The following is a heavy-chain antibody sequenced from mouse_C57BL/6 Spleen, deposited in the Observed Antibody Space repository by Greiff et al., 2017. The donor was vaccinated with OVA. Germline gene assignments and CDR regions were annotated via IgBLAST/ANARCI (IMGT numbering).Heavy chain of an antibody. D-gene: IGHD1-1*01. CDR1: GYTFTDYE. V-gene: IGHV1-15*01. Sequence: QVQLKESGAELVRPGASVTLSCKASGYTFTDYEMHWVKQTPVHGLEWIGAIDPETGGTAYNQKFKGKAILTADKSSSTAYMELRSLTSEDSAVYYCTTTVVATKYFDVWGTGTTVTVSS. CDR2: IDPETGGT. J-gene: IGHJ1*03. CDR3: TTTVVATKYFDV.